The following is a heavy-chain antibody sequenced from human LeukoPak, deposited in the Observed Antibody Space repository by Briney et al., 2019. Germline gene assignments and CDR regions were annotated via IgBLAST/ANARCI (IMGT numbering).Heavy chain of an antibody. CDR3: ARDREEQWLRAHYYYFDY. Sequence: SETLSLTCTVSGYSISSGYYWGWIRQPPGKGLEWIGRFYHSGSTYYNPSLKSRVTISVDTSKNQFSLKLSSVTAADTAVYYCARDREEQWLRAHYYYFDYWGQGTLVAVSS. CDR1: GYSISSGYY. J-gene: IGHJ4*02. CDR2: FYHSGST. D-gene: IGHD5-12*01. V-gene: IGHV4-38-2*02.